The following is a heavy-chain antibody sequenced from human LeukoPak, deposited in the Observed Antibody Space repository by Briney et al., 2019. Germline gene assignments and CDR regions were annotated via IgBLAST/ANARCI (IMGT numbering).Heavy chain of an antibody. D-gene: IGHD4-17*01. Sequence: SETLSLTCTVSGGSISSGGYYWSWIRQHPGKGPEWIGYIYYSGSTYYNPSLKSRVTISVDTSKNQFSLKLSSVTAADTAVYYCARDARDYEGAFDYWGQGTLVIVSS. CDR2: IYYSGST. CDR3: ARDARDYEGAFDY. CDR1: GGSISSGGYY. J-gene: IGHJ4*02. V-gene: IGHV4-31*03.